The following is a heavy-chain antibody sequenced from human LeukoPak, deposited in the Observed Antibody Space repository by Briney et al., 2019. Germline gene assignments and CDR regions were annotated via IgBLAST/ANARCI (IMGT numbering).Heavy chain of an antibody. J-gene: IGHJ4*02. CDR1: GFTFSSYG. D-gene: IGHD5-12*01. V-gene: IGHV3-33*01. CDR3: AREGGSGYAGDY. CDR2: IWYDGSNK. Sequence: GGSLRLSCAASGFTFSSYGIHWVRQAPGKGLEWVAVIWYDGSNKYYADSVEGRFTISRDNSKNTVYLQMNSLRAEDTAVYYCAREGGSGYAGDYWGQGTLVTVSS.